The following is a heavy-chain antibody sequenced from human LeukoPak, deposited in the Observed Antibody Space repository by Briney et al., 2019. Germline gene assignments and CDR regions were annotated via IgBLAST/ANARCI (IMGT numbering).Heavy chain of an antibody. CDR3: VKGSGSYYASRFDY. D-gene: IGHD3-10*01. Sequence: GGSLRLSCAASGFTFSSYAMSWVCQAPGKGLEWVSAISGSGGSTYYADSVKGRFTISRDNSKNTLYLQMNSLRAEDTAVYYCVKGSGSYYASRFDYWGQGTLVTVSS. CDR2: ISGSGGST. CDR1: GFTFSSYA. V-gene: IGHV3-23*01. J-gene: IGHJ4*02.